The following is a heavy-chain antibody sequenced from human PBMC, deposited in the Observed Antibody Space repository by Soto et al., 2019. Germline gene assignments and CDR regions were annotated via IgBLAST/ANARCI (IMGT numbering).Heavy chain of an antibody. CDR3: ARIRSTVTVRSYFDY. CDR1: GFSFSDYA. CDR2: LGAGGGAR. Sequence: EVQLLESGGSLVQPGGSLRLSCEASGFSFSDYAMTWVRQAPGKGLEWVSLLGAGGGARNYADSVKGRFTISRDNSKNTVFLLMHILRPEDTAIYYGARIRSTVTVRSYFDYWGQGTLVTVSS. V-gene: IGHV3-23*01. J-gene: IGHJ4*02. D-gene: IGHD2-21*02.